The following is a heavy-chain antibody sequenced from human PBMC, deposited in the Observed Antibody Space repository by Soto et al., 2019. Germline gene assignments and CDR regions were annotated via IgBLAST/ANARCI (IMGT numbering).Heavy chain of an antibody. D-gene: IGHD2-2*01. CDR1: GGTFSSYA. V-gene: IGHV1-69*13. J-gene: IGHJ6*02. CDR2: IIPIFGTA. CDR3: AKMKAGYCSSTSCSHRKYYYYGMDV. Sequence: SVKVSCKASGGTFSSYAISWVRQAPGQGLEWMGGIIPIFGTANYAQKFQGRVTITADEATSTVYMELSSLRSEDTAVYYCAKMKAGYCSSTSCSHRKYYYYGMDVWGQGTTVTVSS.